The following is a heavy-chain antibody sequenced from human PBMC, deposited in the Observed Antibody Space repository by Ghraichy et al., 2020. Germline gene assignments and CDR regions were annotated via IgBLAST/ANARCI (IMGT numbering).Heavy chain of an antibody. Sequence: GGSLRLSCAASGFTFSSYDMTWVRQAPGKGLEWVSAISGSGSSTYYADSVKGRFTISRDSSKNTRYLEMNSLRAGDTAVYYCTKEGEGCTSVSCYTEEVDYWGQGTLVTVSS. CDR1: GFTFSSYD. V-gene: IGHV3-23*01. CDR2: ISGSGSST. CDR3: TKEGEGCTSVSCYTEEVDY. D-gene: IGHD2-2*02. J-gene: IGHJ4*02.